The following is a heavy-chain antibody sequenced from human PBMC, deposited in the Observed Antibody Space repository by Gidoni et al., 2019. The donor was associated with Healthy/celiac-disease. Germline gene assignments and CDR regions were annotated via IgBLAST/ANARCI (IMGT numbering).Heavy chain of an antibody. D-gene: IGHD3-10*01. V-gene: IGHV1-69*01. CDR2: IISILGTA. CDR3: ARSPLLGPGKHYGDV. Sequence: QVQLVQSGAEVKKPGSSVKVSCNASGGTVSSYAISWVRQAPGQGLEWMEGIISILGTANDAQKFQGRVTITAYESTSTAYMELSSLRSEYTAVYYCARSPLLGPGKHYGDVWGQGTTVTVSS. CDR1: GGTVSSYA. J-gene: IGHJ6*02.